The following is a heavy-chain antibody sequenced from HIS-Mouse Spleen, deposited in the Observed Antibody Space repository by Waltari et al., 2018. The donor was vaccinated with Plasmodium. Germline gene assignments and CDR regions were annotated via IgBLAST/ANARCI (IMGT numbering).Heavy chain of an antibody. CDR1: GFTFSSYD. D-gene: IGHD1-1*01. CDR3: ARGRWNHAFDI. J-gene: IGHJ3*02. Sequence: EVQLVESGGGFVQPGGSLRLSCAASGFTFSSYDVHWVRPATGKGLEWVSAIGTAGDTYYPGSVKGRFTISRENAKNSLYLQMNSLRAGDTAVYYCARGRWNHAFDIWGQGTMVTVSS. V-gene: IGHV3-13*01. CDR2: IGTAGDT.